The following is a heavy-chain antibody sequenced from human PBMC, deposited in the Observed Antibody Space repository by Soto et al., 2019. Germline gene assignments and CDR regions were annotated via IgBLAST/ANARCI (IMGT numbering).Heavy chain of an antibody. J-gene: IGHJ6*02. V-gene: IGHV3-7*05. CDR2: IKQDGSEQ. Sequence: EVQLVESGGGLVQPGGSLRLSCAASGFTFSGYWMSWVRQAPGKGLEWVANIKQDGSEQFYVDSVKGRFTITRDNAKNSLYLQMNCLRAEDTAVYYCAREAVWGQGTTVTVSS. CDR3: AREAV. CDR1: GFTFSGYW.